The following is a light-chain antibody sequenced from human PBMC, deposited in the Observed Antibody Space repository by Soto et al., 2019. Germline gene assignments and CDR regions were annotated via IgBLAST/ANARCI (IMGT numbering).Light chain of an antibody. V-gene: IGKV4-1*01. CDR3: HQYYTTPLT. J-gene: IGKJ3*01. CDR2: WAS. Sequence: DIVMTQSPDSLGVSLGERATINCKSNQSLLSTSFNKNYLAWYQQKPGQSPKLLIYWASTREYGVPDRFSGSGSGTDFALTISSLQAEDVAVYFCHQYYTTPLTFGPGTQVDIK. CDR1: QSLLSTSFNKNY.